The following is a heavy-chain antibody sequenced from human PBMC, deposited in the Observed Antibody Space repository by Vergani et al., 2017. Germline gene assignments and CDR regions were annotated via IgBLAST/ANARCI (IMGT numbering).Heavy chain of an antibody. V-gene: IGHV3-23*04. Sequence: EVQLVASGGGLVQPGGSLRLSCAASGFTLSDHAMTWVRQAPGKGLEWVSTISSDGGSTYYADSVKGRFTISRDNSKNTLSLQMNSLTAEDTAIYYCAGPQGTSAYYYGGFDYWGQGILVTVSS. CDR3: AGPQGTSAYYYGGFDY. D-gene: IGHD3-22*01. J-gene: IGHJ4*02. CDR2: ISSDGGST. CDR1: GFTLSDHA.